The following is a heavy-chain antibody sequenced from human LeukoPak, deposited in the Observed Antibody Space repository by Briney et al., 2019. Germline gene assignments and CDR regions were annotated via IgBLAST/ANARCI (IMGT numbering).Heavy chain of an antibody. CDR2: INPNSGGT. V-gene: IGHV1-2*02. J-gene: IGHJ5*02. CDR3: ARDGGSSGWFDP. D-gene: IGHD6-6*01. Sequence: ASVKVSCKASGYTFTGYYMHWVRQAPGQGLEWMGWINPNSGGTNYAQKFQGRVTMTRDTSISTAHMELSRLRSDDTAVYYCARDGGSSGWFDPWGQGTLVTVSS. CDR1: GYTFTGYY.